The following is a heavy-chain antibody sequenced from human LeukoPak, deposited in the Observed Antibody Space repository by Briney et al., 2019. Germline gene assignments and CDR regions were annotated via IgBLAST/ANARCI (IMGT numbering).Heavy chain of an antibody. CDR2: ITPNGGGT. CDR1: GYTFTDYY. CDR3: ARGRYCGETTCSDFDS. Sequence: ASVKVSCKASGYTFTDYYMHWVRQAPGPGLEWMGWITPNGGGTDYALKFQGRVTLIRDTSISTAYMELSRLTSDDTAVYYCARGRYCGETTCSDFDSWGQGTLVTVSS. D-gene: IGHD2-21*01. V-gene: IGHV1-2*02. J-gene: IGHJ4*02.